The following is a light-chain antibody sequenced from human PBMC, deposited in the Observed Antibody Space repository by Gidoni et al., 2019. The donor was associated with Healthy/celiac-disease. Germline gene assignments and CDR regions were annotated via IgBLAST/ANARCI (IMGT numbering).Light chain of an antibody. V-gene: IGKV1-5*03. CDR3: QQYNSYLWT. Sequence: DIQMTQSPSTLSASVGDRVTITCRARQSISSWLAWYQQKPGKAPKLLIYKASSLESGVPSRFSGSCSGTEFTLTISSLQPDDFATYYCQQYNSYLWTFGQGTKVEIK. CDR2: KAS. CDR1: QSISSW. J-gene: IGKJ1*01.